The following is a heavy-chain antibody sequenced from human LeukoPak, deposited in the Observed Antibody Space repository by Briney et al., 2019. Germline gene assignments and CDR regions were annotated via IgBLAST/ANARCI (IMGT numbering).Heavy chain of an antibody. Sequence: GGSLRLSCAASGFTFSSYAMHWVRQAPGKGLEWVAFISYDGSNKYYADSVKGRFTISRDNSKNTLYLQMNSLRAEDTAVYYCARDSGPYGSGSQAYYYYGMDVWGKGTTVTVSS. J-gene: IGHJ6*04. CDR3: ARDSGPYGSGSQAYYYYGMDV. CDR2: ISYDGSNK. CDR1: GFTFSSYA. V-gene: IGHV3-30*04. D-gene: IGHD3-10*01.